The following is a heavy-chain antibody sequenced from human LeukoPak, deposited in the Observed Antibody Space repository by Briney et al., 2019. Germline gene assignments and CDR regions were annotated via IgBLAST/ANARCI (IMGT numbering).Heavy chain of an antibody. CDR3: ARPVVVAGLFAPDAFDI. V-gene: IGHV3-66*04. CDR2: IYDDGST. J-gene: IGHJ3*02. CDR1: GLTARRKF. D-gene: IGHD2-15*01. Sequence: SGGSRRLSCAASGLTARRKFMNWVRQAPGRGLEWVSGIYDDGSTFYADSVKGRFSIYRDSSRNTLSLQMSSLRAEDTAVYYCARPVVVAGLFAPDAFDIWGQGTMVTVSS.